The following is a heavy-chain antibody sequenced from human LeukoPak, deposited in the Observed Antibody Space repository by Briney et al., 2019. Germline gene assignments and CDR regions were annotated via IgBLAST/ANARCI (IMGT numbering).Heavy chain of an antibody. CDR2: ISSSSSYI. D-gene: IGHD6-19*01. CDR3: ARDVVAVAAPAGD. Sequence: PGGSLRLSCAASGFTFSSYSMNWVRQAPGKGLEWVSSISSSSSYIYYADSVKGRFTISRDNAKNSLYLQMNSLRAEDTAVYYCARDVVAVAAPAGDWGQGTLVTVSS. V-gene: IGHV3-21*01. CDR1: GFTFSSYS. J-gene: IGHJ4*02.